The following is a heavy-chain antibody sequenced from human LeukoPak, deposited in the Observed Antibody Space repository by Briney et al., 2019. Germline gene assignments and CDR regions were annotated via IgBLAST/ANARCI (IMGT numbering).Heavy chain of an antibody. D-gene: IGHD3-22*01. CDR3: ARPKDYYDSSGYLISYDY. V-gene: IGHV1-69*13. Sequence: ASVKVSCKASGYTFTSYGISWVRQAPGEGLEWMGGIIPIFGTANYAQKFQGRVTITADESTSTAYMELSSLRSEDTAVYYCARPKDYYDSSGYLISYDYWGQGTLVTASS. J-gene: IGHJ4*02. CDR1: GYTFTSYG. CDR2: IIPIFGTA.